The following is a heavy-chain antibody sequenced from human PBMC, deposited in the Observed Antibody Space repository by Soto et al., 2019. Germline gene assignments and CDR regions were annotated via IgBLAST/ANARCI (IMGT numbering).Heavy chain of an antibody. CDR1: GNTVPNYA. CDR2: INGGNGNT. CDR3: ARLNGYCISTNCHGYYGMDV. V-gene: IGHV1-3*01. J-gene: IGHJ6*02. Sequence: ASVKVSFKASGNTVPNYAIHWVRQAPGQRLEWMGWINGGNGNTYYSEHFQGRVTFTRDTSAGTVYMQLSSLTSEDTAVYYCARLNGYCISTNCHGYYGMDVWGQGTTVTVSS. D-gene: IGHD2-2*03.